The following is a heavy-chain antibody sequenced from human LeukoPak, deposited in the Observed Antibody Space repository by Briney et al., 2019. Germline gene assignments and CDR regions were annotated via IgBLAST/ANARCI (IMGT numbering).Heavy chain of an antibody. V-gene: IGHV1-2*02. CDR1: GYTFTGYY. D-gene: IGHD1-14*01. CDR2: MNPKNGNT. J-gene: IGHJ3*02. Sequence: ASVKVSCKASGYTFTGYYMHWVRQAPGQGLEWMGWMNPKNGNTGYAQKFRGRVTITRDTSDSIAYMELSGLRSDDTAVYYCARVHPGYKSAFLRAFDMWGQGTTVIVSS. CDR3: ARVHPGYKSAFLRAFDM.